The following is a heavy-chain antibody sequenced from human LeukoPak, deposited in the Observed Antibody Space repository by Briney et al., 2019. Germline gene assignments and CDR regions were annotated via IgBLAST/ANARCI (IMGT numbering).Heavy chain of an antibody. CDR3: ARELAYYYAETGYVWRNWFDP. Sequence: SETLSLTCTVSGASVSDRLYYWAWIRQSPGQGLEWMGYISYTGSTNYNPSLQSRVTISIDTSKNEFSLMLNSVTAADTAVYYCARELAYYYAETGYVWRNWFDPWGRGTQVTVSS. CDR2: ISYTGST. J-gene: IGHJ5*02. CDR1: GASVSDRLYY. D-gene: IGHD3-9*01. V-gene: IGHV4-61*01.